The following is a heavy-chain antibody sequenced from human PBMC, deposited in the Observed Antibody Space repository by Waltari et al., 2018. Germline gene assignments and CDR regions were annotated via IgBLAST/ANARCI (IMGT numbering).Heavy chain of an antibody. J-gene: IGHJ4*02. V-gene: IGHV1-69*05. CDR2: IIPIFGTA. D-gene: IGHD1-26*01. CDR3: ASPSRDQYSGSYYRRFDY. CDR1: GGTFSSYA. Sequence: QVQLVQSGAEVKKPGSSVKVSCKASGGTFSSYAISWVRQAPGQGLEWMGGIIPIFGTANYAQKFQGRVTITTDESTSTAYMELSSLRSEDTAVYYCASPSRDQYSGSYYRRFDYWGQGTLVTVSS.